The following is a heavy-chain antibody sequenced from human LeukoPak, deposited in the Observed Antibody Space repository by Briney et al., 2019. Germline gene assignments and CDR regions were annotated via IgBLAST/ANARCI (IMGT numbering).Heavy chain of an antibody. CDR1: GFTFSSYA. D-gene: IGHD7-27*01. CDR2: IDTSSSTM. J-gene: IGHJ3*01. CDR3: AREDDSWGPNNLDL. V-gene: IGHV3-48*02. Sequence: GGSLRLSCAASGFTFSSYAMNWVRQAPGKGLEWISYIDTSSSTMYYADSVMGRFTISRDNAKESLYLQMNSLRDEDTAVYYCAREDDSWGPNNLDLWGQGTMVTVSS.